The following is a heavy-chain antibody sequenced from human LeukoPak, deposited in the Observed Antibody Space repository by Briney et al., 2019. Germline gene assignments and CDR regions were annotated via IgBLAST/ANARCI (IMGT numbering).Heavy chain of an antibody. D-gene: IGHD6-19*01. Sequence: QAGGSLRLFCAPSGFTFSSKTYWMHWVRRAGGRGLEWVAGISWYSGNIGYADSVKGRFTISRDNAENTLRLQMNSLRTEDTAVYFCARDVWRSAFNYGMDVWGQATTVA. J-gene: IGHJ6*02. V-gene: IGHV3-74*01. CDR2: ISWYSGNI. CDR3: ARDVWRSAFNYGMDV. CDR1: GFTFSSKTYW.